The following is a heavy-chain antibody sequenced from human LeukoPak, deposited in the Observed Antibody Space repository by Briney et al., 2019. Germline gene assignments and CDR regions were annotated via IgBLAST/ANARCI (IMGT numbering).Heavy chain of an antibody. Sequence: GGSLRLSCAPSGFTFSSYEMNWVRQAPGKGLEWVSYISSSGSTIYYADSVKGRSTISRHNDKNSLYLQVDSLRAEDTAVYYCARDGRLWGRNYYGMDVWGQGTTVTVSS. CDR2: ISSSGSTI. CDR1: GFTFSSYE. D-gene: IGHD2-21*01. CDR3: ARDGRLWGRNYYGMDV. V-gene: IGHV3-48*03. J-gene: IGHJ6*02.